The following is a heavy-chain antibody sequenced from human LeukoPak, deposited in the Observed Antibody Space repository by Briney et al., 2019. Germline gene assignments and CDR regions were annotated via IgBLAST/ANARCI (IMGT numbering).Heavy chain of an antibody. CDR3: ARELPREVTLDY. Sequence: GASLRLSCAASGFTLTSYEMHWVRQAPGKGLVWVSRISSDGSRAGYADSVKGRFTISRDNAKNTLYLQMNSLRAEDTAIYYCARELPREVTLDYWGQGTLVTVSS. CDR2: ISSDGSRA. CDR1: GFTLTSYE. D-gene: IGHD2-21*02. V-gene: IGHV3-74*01. J-gene: IGHJ4*02.